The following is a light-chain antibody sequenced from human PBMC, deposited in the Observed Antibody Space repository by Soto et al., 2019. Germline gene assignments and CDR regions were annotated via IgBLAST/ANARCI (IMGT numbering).Light chain of an antibody. CDR1: QSVSSSY. CDR3: QQYGSSPVT. CDR2: GAS. Sequence: EIVLTQSPGTLSLSPGERATLSCRASQSVSSSYLAWYQQKPGQAPRLLIYGASSRATGIPDRFSGSGCGTDFTLTISRLEPEDFAVYYCQQYGSSPVTFGQGTKLEIK. V-gene: IGKV3-20*01. J-gene: IGKJ2*01.